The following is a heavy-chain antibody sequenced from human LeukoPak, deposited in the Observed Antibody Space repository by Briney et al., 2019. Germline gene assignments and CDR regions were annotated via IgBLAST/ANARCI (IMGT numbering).Heavy chain of an antibody. J-gene: IGHJ4*02. Sequence: GGSLRLSCAASGFTFSSYGMHWVRQAPGKGLEWVAVIWYDGSNKYYADSVKGRFTISRDNSKNTLYLQMNSLRAEDTAVYYCARDGSETAHFDYWGQGTLVTVSS. CDR2: IWYDGSNK. CDR3: ARDGSETAHFDY. D-gene: IGHD5-18*01. CDR1: GFTFSSYG. V-gene: IGHV3-33*01.